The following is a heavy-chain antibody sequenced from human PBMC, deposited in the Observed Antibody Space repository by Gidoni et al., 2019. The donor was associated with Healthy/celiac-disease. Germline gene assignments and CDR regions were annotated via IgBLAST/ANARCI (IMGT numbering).Heavy chain of an antibody. J-gene: IGHJ3*02. V-gene: IGHV4-39*07. D-gene: IGHD1-7*01. CDR3: ARDHLPGTHEGVDI. Sequence: QRQLQEAGPDRVKPSTTLSLTSTVTGGSLRSSSYYWGCIRQPPGKGLEWIGRSYYCGSTNYNPSLTSRVTISVDTSKHQFSLKLSSVTAADTAVYYCARDHLPGTHEGVDIWGQGTMVPVSS. CDR1: GGSLRSSSYY. CDR2: SYYCGST.